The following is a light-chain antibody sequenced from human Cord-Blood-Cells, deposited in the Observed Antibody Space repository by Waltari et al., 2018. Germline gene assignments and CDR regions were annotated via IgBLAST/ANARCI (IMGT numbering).Light chain of an antibody. CDR2: DAS. CDR3: QQRSNWPT. CDR1: QSVSSY. J-gene: IGKJ2*01. V-gene: IGKV3-11*01. Sequence: EIVLTQPPATLSLSPGERATLSCRASQSVSSYLAWYQQKPGQAHRLLIYDASNRATGIPARFSGSGSGTDFTLTISSLEPEDFAVYYCQQRSNWPTFGQGTKLEIK.